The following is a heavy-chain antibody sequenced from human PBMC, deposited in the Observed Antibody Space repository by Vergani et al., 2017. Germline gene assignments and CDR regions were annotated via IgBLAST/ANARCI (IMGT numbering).Heavy chain of an antibody. Sequence: QVQLVQSGAEVKKPGASVKVSCKASGGTFSSYAISWVRQAPGQGLEWMGRIIPILGIANYAQKFQGRVTVTADKSTSTAYMELSSLRSEDTAGYYCARGGIAVADGYFDLWGRGTLVTVSS. V-gene: IGHV1-69*04. CDR3: ARGGIAVADGYFDL. CDR1: GGTFSSYA. CDR2: IIPILGIA. J-gene: IGHJ2*01. D-gene: IGHD6-19*01.